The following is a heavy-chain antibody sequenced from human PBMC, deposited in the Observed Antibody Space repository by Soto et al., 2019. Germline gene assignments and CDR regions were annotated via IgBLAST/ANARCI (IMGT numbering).Heavy chain of an antibody. CDR1: GFTFDDYA. V-gene: IGHV3-9*01. CDR2: IVWNNGNI. Sequence: EVQLVESGGGLVQPGTSLRLSCAASGFTFDDYAMHWVRQAPGKGLEWVSGIVWNNGNIAYADFVKGRFIISRDNAKDSLYLQMNRLRSEVTALYYCVRIPAAIGYMDVWGKGTRVTVSS. CDR3: VRIPAAIGYMDV. D-gene: IGHD2-2*02. J-gene: IGHJ6*03.